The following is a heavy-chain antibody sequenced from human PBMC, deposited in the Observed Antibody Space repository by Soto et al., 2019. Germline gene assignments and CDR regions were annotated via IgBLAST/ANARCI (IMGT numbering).Heavy chain of an antibody. CDR2: ISAYNGNT. D-gene: IGHD2-8*01. CDR1: GYTFTSYG. Sequence: ALVKVSCKASGYTFTSYGISWVRQAPGQGLEWMGWISAYNGNTNYAQKLQGRVTMTTDTSTSTAYMELRSLRSDDTAVYYCARAGYCTNGVCYPYHYYGMDVWGQGTTVTVSS. V-gene: IGHV1-18*04. J-gene: IGHJ6*02. CDR3: ARAGYCTNGVCYPYHYYGMDV.